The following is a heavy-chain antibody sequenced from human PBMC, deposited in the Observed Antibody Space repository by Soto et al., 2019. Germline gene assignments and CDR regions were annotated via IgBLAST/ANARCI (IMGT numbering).Heavy chain of an antibody. D-gene: IGHD2-15*01. J-gene: IGHJ5*02. CDR2: INHSGST. V-gene: IGHV4-34*01. CDR3: ARAYCSGGSCWAWSNWFDP. CDR1: GGSFSTYY. Sequence: ETLSLTCAVNGGSFSTYYWSLIRQPPGRGLEWVGEINHSGSTNYNPSLKSRVTISVDTSKNQFSLQLNSVTPEDTAVYYCARAYCSGGSCWAWSNWFDPWGQGTLVTVSS.